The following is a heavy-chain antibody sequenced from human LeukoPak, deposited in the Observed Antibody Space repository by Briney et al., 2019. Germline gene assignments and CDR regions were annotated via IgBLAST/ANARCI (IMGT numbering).Heavy chain of an antibody. Sequence: GGSLRLSCAASGFTFDDYGLSWVRQAPGKGLEWVSGINWNGGGSGYADSVKGRFTISRDNAKSSLYLQMNSLRAGDTALYYCARMGSGSYYYYFYMDVWGKGTTVAVSS. CDR2: INWNGGGS. CDR3: ARMGSGSYYYYFYMDV. V-gene: IGHV3-20*04. J-gene: IGHJ6*03. CDR1: GFTFDDYG. D-gene: IGHD1-26*01.